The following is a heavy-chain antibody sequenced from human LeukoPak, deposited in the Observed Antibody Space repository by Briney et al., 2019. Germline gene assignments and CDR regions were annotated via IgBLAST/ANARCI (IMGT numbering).Heavy chain of an antibody. CDR2: IYYSGST. CDR3: ARQDTAMVYFDY. CDR1: GGSISSYY. V-gene: IGHV4-59*01. Sequence: SETLSLTCTVSGGSISSYYWSWIRQPPGKGLDWIGYIYYSGSTNYNPSLKSRVTISVDASKNQFSLKLSSVTAADTAVYYCARQDTAMVYFDYWGQGNPGHRLL. J-gene: IGHJ4*02. D-gene: IGHD5-18*01.